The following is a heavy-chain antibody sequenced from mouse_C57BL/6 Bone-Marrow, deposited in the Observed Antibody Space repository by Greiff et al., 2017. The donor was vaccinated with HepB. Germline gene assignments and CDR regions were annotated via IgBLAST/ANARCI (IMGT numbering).Heavy chain of an antibody. D-gene: IGHD1-3*01. CDR1: GYTFTSYW. J-gene: IGHJ2*01. V-gene: IGHV1-64*01. CDR3: ARVGVYPFYFDY. CDR2: IHPNSGST. Sequence: QVQLQQPGAELVKPGASVKLSCKASGYTFTSYWMHWVKQRPGQGLEWIGMIHPNSGSTNYNEKFKSKATLTVDKSSSTAYMQLSSLTSEDSAVYYWARVGVYPFYFDYWGQGTTLTVSS.